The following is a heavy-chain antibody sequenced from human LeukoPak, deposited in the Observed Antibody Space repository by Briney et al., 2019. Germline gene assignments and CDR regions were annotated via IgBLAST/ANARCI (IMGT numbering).Heavy chain of an antibody. CDR1: GFTFISYG. V-gene: IGHV3-30*02. J-gene: IGHJ4*02. Sequence: GGSLRLSCAASGFTFISYGMHWVRQAPGKGLEWVAFIRYDGSNKYYADSVKGRFTISRDSSKNTLFLQMNRLRPEDAAVYYCAKAPVTTCRGAYCYPFDYWGQGTLVTVSS. D-gene: IGHD2-21*01. CDR2: IRYDGSNK. CDR3: AKAPVTTCRGAYCYPFDY.